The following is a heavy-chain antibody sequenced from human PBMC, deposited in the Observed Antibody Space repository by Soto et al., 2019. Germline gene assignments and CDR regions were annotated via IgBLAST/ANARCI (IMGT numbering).Heavy chain of an antibody. D-gene: IGHD2-21*02. CDR2: INHSGST. Sequence: QVQLQQWDAGLLKPSETLSHTCAVYGGSFSGYYWSWIRQPPGKGLEWIGEINHSGSTNYNPSLKSRVTISIDTSKNQFSLKLSSATAADTAVYYCARGDFDFDYWGQGTLVTVSS. CDR1: GGSFSGYY. J-gene: IGHJ4*02. V-gene: IGHV4-34*01. CDR3: ARGDFDFDY.